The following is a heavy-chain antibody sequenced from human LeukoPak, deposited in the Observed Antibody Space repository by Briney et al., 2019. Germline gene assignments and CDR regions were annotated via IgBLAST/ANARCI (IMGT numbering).Heavy chain of an antibody. CDR2: VYYDGSA. V-gene: IGHV4-39*01. D-gene: IGHD1-26*01. CDR3: ARPLTRGGTYYV. Sequence: KPSETLSLTCTVSGGSISSGGYYWSWIRQPPGKGLEWIGSVYYDGSAYYNPSLKSRVTISVDTSKNQLSLKLSSVTAADTAVYYCARPLTRGGTYYVWGQGTLVTVSS. CDR1: GGSISSGGYY. J-gene: IGHJ4*02.